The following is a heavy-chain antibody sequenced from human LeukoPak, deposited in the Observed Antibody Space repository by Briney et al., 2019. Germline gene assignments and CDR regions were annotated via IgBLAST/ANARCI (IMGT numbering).Heavy chain of an antibody. CDR2: IWYNGSNE. J-gene: IGHJ6*02. Sequence: GGSLRLSCAASGFTFGSYGMHWVRQAPGKGVEWVAVIWYNGSNEYYTDSGKGRFTISRDNSKNTLSLQMNSLRAEDTAFYYCARSKGIPGYYYGMDVWGQGTTVTVSS. CDR3: ARSKGIPGYYYGMDV. D-gene: IGHD2-21*01. V-gene: IGHV3-33*01. CDR1: GFTFGSYG.